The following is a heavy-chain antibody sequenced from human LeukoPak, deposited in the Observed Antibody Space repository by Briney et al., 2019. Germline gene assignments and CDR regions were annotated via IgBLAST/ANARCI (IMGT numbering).Heavy chain of an antibody. CDR2: ISSSGSTI. J-gene: IGHJ4*02. CDR3: AREFYYGSGSFDY. Sequence: SGGSLRLSCAASGFTFSSYEMNWLRQAPVKGLEWVSYISSSGSTIYYADSVKGRFTISRDNAKNSLYLQMNSLRAEDTAVYYCAREFYYGSGSFDYWGQGTLVTVSS. CDR1: GFTFSSYE. D-gene: IGHD3-10*01. V-gene: IGHV3-48*03.